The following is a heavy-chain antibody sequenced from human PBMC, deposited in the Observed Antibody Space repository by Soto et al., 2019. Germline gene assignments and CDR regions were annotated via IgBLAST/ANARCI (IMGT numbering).Heavy chain of an antibody. CDR3: TTPDIVVVGKYGMDV. Sequence: GGSLRLSCAASGFTFSNAWMNWVRQAPGKGLEWVGRIKSKTDGGTTDYAAPVKGGFTISRDDSKNTLYLQMNSLKTEDTAVYYCTTPDIVVVGKYGMDVWGQGTTVTVSS. D-gene: IGHD2-15*01. CDR1: GFTFSNAW. V-gene: IGHV3-15*07. CDR2: IKSKTDGGTT. J-gene: IGHJ6*02.